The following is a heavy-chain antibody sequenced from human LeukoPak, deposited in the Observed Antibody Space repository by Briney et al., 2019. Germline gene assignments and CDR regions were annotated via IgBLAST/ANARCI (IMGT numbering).Heavy chain of an antibody. CDR1: GGSISSYY. V-gene: IGHV4-59*01. CDR2: IYYSGST. D-gene: IGHD4-17*01. J-gene: IGHJ5*02. Sequence: PSETLSLTCTVSGGSISSYYWSWIRQPPGKGLEWIGYIYYSGSTNYNPSLKSRVTISVDTSKNQFSLKLSSVTAAGTAVYYCARSFYGDYRRDGWFDPWGQGTLVTVSS. CDR3: ARSFYGDYRRDGWFDP.